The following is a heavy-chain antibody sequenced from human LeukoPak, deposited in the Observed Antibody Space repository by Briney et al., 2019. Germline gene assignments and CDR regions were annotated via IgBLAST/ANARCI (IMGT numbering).Heavy chain of an antibody. D-gene: IGHD1-26*01. Sequence: RSSLRLSCAASGFTFSSYGMHWVRQAPGKGLEWVAVIWYDGSNKYYADSVKGRFTISRDNSKNTLYLQMNSLRAEDTAVYYCAREAGKWDLNDDYWGQGTLVTVSS. V-gene: IGHV3-33*01. CDR1: GFTFSSYG. CDR3: AREAGKWDLNDDY. J-gene: IGHJ4*02. CDR2: IWYDGSNK.